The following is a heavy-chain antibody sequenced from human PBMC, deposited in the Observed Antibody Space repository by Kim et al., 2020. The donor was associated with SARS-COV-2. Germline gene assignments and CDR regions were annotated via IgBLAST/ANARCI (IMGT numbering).Heavy chain of an antibody. CDR3: ARDPPAVALDY. J-gene: IGHJ4*02. V-gene: IGHV4-34*01. D-gene: IGHD6-19*01. Sequence: THCNPSLKSRFTISVDTSKNQFSLKLSSVTAADTAVYYCARDPPAVALDYWGQGTLVTVSS. CDR2: T.